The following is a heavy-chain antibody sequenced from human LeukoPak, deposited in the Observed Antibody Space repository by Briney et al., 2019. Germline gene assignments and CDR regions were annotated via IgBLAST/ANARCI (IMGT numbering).Heavy chain of an antibody. D-gene: IGHD3-22*01. Sequence: GGSLRLSCAASGFTFSSYAMHWVRQAPGKGLEWVAVISYDGSNKYYADSVKGRFTISRDNSKNTLYLQMNSLRAEDTAVYYCARDPLNPYYYDSSGYFSWGQGTLVTVSP. CDR3: ARDPLNPYYYDSSGYFS. CDR1: GFTFSSYA. J-gene: IGHJ4*02. V-gene: IGHV3-30*04. CDR2: ISYDGSNK.